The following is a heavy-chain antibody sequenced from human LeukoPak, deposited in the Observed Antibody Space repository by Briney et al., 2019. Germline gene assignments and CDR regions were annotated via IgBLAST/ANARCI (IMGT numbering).Heavy chain of an antibody. CDR3: ARVRNGDNDY. D-gene: IGHD4-17*01. J-gene: IGHJ4*02. Sequence: SDTLSLTCTVSGGSISSYYWSWIRQPPGKGLEWIGYIYYSGSTNYNPSLKSRVTISVDTSKNQFSLKLSSVTAADTAVYYCARVRNGDNDYWGQGTLVTVSS. CDR2: IYYSGST. CDR1: GGSISSYY. V-gene: IGHV4-59*07.